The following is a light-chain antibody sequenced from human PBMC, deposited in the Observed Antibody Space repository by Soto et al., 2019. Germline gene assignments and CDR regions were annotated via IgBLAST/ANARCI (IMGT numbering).Light chain of an antibody. CDR2: AAS. CDR3: QQYGSSPQT. CDR1: HSVTSNY. J-gene: IGKJ1*01. Sequence: EIVLTQSPGTLSLSPGERATLSCRASHSVTSNYLAWYQQKPGQAPRLLIYAASGRASGIPDRFSGSGSGTEYILTISRLEPEDFAVYYCQQYGSSPQTFGQGTRVDIK. V-gene: IGKV3-20*01.